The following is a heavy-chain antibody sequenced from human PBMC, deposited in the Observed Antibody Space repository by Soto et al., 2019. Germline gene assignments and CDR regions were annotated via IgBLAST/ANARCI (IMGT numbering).Heavy chain of an antibody. CDR2: IYYSGST. CDR1: GGSISSGGYY. Sequence: QVQLQESGPGLVKPSQTLSLTCTVSGGSISSGGYYWSWIRQHPGKGLEWIGYIYYSGSTYYNPSLKRRVTISVDTSKNQFSLKLSSVTAADTAVYYCARDPTPLWFGEFGYYYYYGMDVWGQGTTVTVSS. CDR3: ARDPTPLWFGEFGYYYYYGMDV. D-gene: IGHD3-10*01. J-gene: IGHJ6*02. V-gene: IGHV4-31*03.